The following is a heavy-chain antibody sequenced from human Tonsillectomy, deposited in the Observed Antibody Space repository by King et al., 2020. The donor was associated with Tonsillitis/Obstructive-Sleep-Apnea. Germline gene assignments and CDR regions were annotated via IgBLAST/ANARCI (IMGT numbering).Heavy chain of an antibody. V-gene: IGHV1-2*06. Sequence: QLVQSGAEVKKPGASVKVSCKASGYTFTGYYMHWVRQAPGQGLEWMGRINPNSGGTNYAQKFQGRVTMTRATSISTAYMELSRLRSDDTAVYYCARSSSKTRKLTIFGVVNSGYFDHWGQGTLVTVSS. CDR3: ARSSSKTRKLTIFGVVNSGYFDH. D-gene: IGHD3-3*01. J-gene: IGHJ4*02. CDR1: GYTFTGYY. CDR2: INPNSGGT.